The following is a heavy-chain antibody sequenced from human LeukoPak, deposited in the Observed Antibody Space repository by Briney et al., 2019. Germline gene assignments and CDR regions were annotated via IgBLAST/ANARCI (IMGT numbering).Heavy chain of an antibody. V-gene: IGHV3-66*01. CDR2: IYSGGST. D-gene: IGHD6-13*01. CDR1: GFTVSSNY. J-gene: IGHJ5*02. Sequence: GGSLRLSCAASGFTVSSNYMSWVRQAPGKGLEWVSVIYSGGSTYYADSVKGRFTISRDNSKNTLYLQMNSLRAEDTAVYYCARDSSSWYGGGNWFDPWGQGTLVTVSS. CDR3: ARDSSSWYGGGNWFDP.